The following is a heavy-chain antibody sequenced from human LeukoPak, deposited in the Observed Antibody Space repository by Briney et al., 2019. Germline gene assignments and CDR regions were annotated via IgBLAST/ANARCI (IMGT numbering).Heavy chain of an antibody. CDR2: ISTSGIT. J-gene: IGHJ4*02. D-gene: IGHD4-11*01. CDR1: GGSISSGSYY. V-gene: IGHV4-61*02. Sequence: SSETLSLTCTVSGGSISSGSYYWHWIRQPAGKGLEWIGRISTSGITKYNPSLKSRVTIPVDTSKNQFSLKLSSVTAADTAVYYCARGPDYSNYVEYWREGTLVTVSS. CDR3: ARGPDYSNYVEY.